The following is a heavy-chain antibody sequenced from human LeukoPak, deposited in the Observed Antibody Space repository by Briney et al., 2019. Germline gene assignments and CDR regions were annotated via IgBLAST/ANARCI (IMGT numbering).Heavy chain of an antibody. D-gene: IGHD3-22*01. Sequence: GGSLRLSCAASGFTLRSYEMNWVRQAPGKDLEWVSYISSSGSNIFYADSVKGRFTISRDNAKNSLYPQMNSLRAEDTAVYYCARGSRWLYGMDVWGQGTTVTVSS. CDR2: ISSSGSNI. V-gene: IGHV3-48*03. CDR1: GFTLRSYE. J-gene: IGHJ6*02. CDR3: ARGSRWLYGMDV.